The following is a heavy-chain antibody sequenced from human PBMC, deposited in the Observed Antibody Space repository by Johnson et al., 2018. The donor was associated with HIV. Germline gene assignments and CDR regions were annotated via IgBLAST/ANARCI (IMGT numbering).Heavy chain of an antibody. CDR1: GFDFNTHN. CDR3: ARGLKGAFDI. V-gene: IGHV3-30*04. J-gene: IGHJ3*02. Sequence: QVQLVESGGDVVQPGRSLRLSCAAFGFDFNTHNIHWVRQAPGKGLEWVTLISYTGSDTYYADSVQGRFTISRDNSRNMVYLEMNSLRTEDTAVYYCARGLKGAFDIWGQGTRVTVSA. CDR2: ISYTGSDT.